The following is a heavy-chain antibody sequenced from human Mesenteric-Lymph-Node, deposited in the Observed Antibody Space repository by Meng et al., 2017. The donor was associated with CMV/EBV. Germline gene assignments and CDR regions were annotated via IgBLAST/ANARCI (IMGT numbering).Heavy chain of an antibody. CDR3: AKGIYKLDY. J-gene: IGHJ4*02. D-gene: IGHD1-14*01. CDR2: IRDDGNDI. CDR1: GFTFSGYY. Sequence: GGSLRLSCAASGFTFSGYYMHWVRQAPGKGLEWVAFIRDDGNDIYYADSVKGRLTVSRDNSKSTLYLQMNSLRAEDTAVYYCAKGIYKLDYWGQGTLVTVSS. V-gene: IGHV3-30*02.